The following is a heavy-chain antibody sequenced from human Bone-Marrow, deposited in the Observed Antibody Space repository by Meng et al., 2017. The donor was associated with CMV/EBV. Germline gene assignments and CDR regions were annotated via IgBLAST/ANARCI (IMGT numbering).Heavy chain of an antibody. D-gene: IGHD2-2*01. J-gene: IGHJ4*02. V-gene: IGHV4-31*02. CDR1: GASMSSGGYL. CDR2: IYYGGST. CDR3: ARLNSAMLYFDY. Sequence: GASMSSGGYLWSWIRHHTGKGLEWIGYIYYGGSTYYSPSIKSRVTISVDTSMSHFSLKLSSVTAADTAVYYCARLNSAMLYFDYWGQGTLVTVSS.